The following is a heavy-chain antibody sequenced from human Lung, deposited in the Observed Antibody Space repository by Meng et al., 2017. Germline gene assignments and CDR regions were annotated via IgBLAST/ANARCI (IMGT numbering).Heavy chain of an antibody. Sequence: QVQLQQWGAGLLKPSATLSPSCGVAVGSFSDYYWSWIRQPPGKGLEWIGEINHSGSTNYNPSLESRATISVDTSQNNLSLKLSSVTAADSAVYYCARGPTTMAHDFDYWGQGTLVTVSS. CDR3: ARGPTTMAHDFDY. D-gene: IGHD4-11*01. J-gene: IGHJ4*02. CDR2: INHSGST. CDR1: VGSFSDYY. V-gene: IGHV4-34*01.